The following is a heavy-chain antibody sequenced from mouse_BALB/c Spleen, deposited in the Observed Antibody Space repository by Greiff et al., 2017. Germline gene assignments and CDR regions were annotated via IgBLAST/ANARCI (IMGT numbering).Heavy chain of an antibody. V-gene: IGHV1-80*01. CDR3: ARGGLRSHYFDY. Sequence: VQLQQSGAELVRPGSSVKISCKASGYAFSSYWMNWVKQRPGQGLEWIGQIYPGDGDTNYNGKFKGKATLTADKSSSTAYMQLSSLTSEDSAVYFCARGGLRSHYFDYWGQGTTLTVSS. D-gene: IGHD1-1*01. CDR1: GYAFSSYW. CDR2: IYPGDGDT. J-gene: IGHJ2*01.